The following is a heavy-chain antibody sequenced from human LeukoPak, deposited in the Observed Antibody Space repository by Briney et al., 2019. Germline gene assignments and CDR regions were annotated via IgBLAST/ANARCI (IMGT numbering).Heavy chain of an antibody. CDR3: ARVDYDSSGYGDY. Sequence: SETLSLTCAVYGGSFSGYYWSWIRQPPGKGLEWIGEINHSGSTNYNPSLKSRVTISVDTSKNQFSLKLSSVTAADTAVYYCARVDYDSSGYGDYWGQGTLVTVSS. CDR1: GGSFSGYY. D-gene: IGHD3-22*01. J-gene: IGHJ4*02. CDR2: INHSGST. V-gene: IGHV4-34*01.